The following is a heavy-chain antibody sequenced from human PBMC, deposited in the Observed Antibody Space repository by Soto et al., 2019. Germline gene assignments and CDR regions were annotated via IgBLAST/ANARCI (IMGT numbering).Heavy chain of an antibody. CDR3: ARPLTIFSQGNAFDI. D-gene: IGHD3-9*01. J-gene: IGHJ3*02. V-gene: IGHV5-51*01. Sequence: GESLKISGKGSGRSFTSYWIGWVRQMPGKGLEWMGIIYPGDSDTRYSPSFQGQVTISADKSISTAYLQWSSLKASDTAMYYCARPLTIFSQGNAFDIWGQGTMVTVSS. CDR1: GRSFTSYW. CDR2: IYPGDSDT.